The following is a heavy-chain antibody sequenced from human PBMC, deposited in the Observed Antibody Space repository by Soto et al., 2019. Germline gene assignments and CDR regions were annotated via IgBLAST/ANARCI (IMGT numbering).Heavy chain of an antibody. CDR3: ARTLYGDNVDY. V-gene: IGHV1-8*01. CDR2: LNPNRGNP. Sequence: QVQLLRPGPEGRKLGAYVRFSSKAPGYTLPSFDITGVRQATGQGLEWMGGLNPNRGNPGYAQNFQGRVTMTRNTSISTAYMELSSLRSEDTAVYYCARTLYGDNVDYWGQGTLVTVSS. D-gene: IGHD4-17*01. CDR1: GYTLPSFD. J-gene: IGHJ4*02.